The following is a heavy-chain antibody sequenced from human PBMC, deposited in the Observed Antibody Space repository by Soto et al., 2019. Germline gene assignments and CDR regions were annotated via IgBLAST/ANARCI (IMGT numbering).Heavy chain of an antibody. D-gene: IGHD3-22*01. CDR1: AFTFSSYG. CDR3: ARDKHHYDTGAYYYAFDY. V-gene: IGHV3-33*01. CDR2: IWYDGSYK. J-gene: IGHJ4*02. Sequence: GGSLRLSCAASAFTFSSYGMHWVRQAPGKGLEWVAVIWYDGSYKYYADSVKGRFTVSRDNSKNSLYLQMNSLRAEDTAVYYCARDKHHYDTGAYYYAFDYWGQGALVTVSS.